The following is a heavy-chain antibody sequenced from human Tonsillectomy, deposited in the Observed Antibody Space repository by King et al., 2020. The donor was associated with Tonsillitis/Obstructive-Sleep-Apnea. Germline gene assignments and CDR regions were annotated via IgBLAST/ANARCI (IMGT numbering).Heavy chain of an antibody. CDR2: IIHDGSTT. Sequence: VQLVESGGGLVQLGGSLKRYFLAAGFVVSTYWIDWVRQAPWRGLWWVSLIIHDGSTTGYAASVKGRFTISRDNAKNTVYLQMTSLRDEDTDVYYCAKWDYGWGQGTLVTVSS. V-gene: IGHV3-74*01. CDR3: AKWDYG. D-gene: IGHD4-17*01. J-gene: IGHJ1*01. CDR1: GFVVSTYW.